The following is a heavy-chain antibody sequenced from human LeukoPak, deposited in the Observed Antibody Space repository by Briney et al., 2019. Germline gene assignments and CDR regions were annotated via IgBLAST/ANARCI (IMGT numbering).Heavy chain of an antibody. J-gene: IGHJ4*02. CDR3: ARDPSFGYYDSSGYLVY. D-gene: IGHD3-22*01. CDR2: INPNSGGT. CDR1: GYTFTDYY. Sequence: ASVKVSCKASGYTFTDYYMHWVRQAPGQGLEWMGWINPNSGGTNYAQKFQGRVTMTRDTSINTAYMELSRLRSDDTAVYYCARDPSFGYYDSSGYLVYWGQGTLVTVSS. V-gene: IGHV1-2*02.